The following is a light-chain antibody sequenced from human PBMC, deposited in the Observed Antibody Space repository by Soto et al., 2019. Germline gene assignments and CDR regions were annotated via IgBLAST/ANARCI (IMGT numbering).Light chain of an antibody. CDR1: SSDVGSYNY. CDR3: SSFTSSKPWV. J-gene: IGLJ3*02. V-gene: IGLV2-14*01. CDR2: EVA. Sequence: QSALTQPASVSASPGQSITISCTGTSSDVGSYNYVSWFQQHPGKAPKVMIYEVANRPSGVSNRFSGSKSGNTASLTISGLQTEDEGDYYCSSFTSSKPWVFGGGTKLTVL.